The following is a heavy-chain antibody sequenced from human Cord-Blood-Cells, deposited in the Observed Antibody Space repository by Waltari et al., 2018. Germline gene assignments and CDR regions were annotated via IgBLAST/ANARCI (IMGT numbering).Heavy chain of an antibody. V-gene: IGHV1-24*01. Sequence: QVQLVQSGAEVKKPGASVKVSCKVSGYTRTELSMHWVRQAPGKRLEWMGGFDPEDGETIYAQKFQGRVTMTEDTSTDTAYMELSSLRSEDTAVYYCATADQTYYYGSGSLYYFDYWGQGTLVTVSS. CDR2: FDPEDGET. D-gene: IGHD3-10*01. J-gene: IGHJ4*02. CDR1: GYTRTELS. CDR3: ATADQTYYYGSGSLYYFDY.